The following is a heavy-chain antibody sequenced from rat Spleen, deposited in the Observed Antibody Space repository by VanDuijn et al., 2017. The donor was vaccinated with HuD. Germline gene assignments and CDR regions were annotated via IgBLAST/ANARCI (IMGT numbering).Heavy chain of an antibody. CDR1: GFTFSNYG. J-gene: IGHJ2*01. CDR2: INSDGGGT. CDR3: TTGTF. V-gene: IGHV5-27*01. Sequence: EVQLVKSGGGSVQPGRSMKLSCVASGFTFSNYGMAWVRQAPKKGLEWVTYINSDGGGTYYRDSVKGRFTISRDDAKNTLYLQMDSLRSEDTATYYCTTGTFWGQGVMVTVSS.